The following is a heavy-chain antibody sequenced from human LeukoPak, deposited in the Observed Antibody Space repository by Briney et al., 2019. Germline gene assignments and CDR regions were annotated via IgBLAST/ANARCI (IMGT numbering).Heavy chain of an antibody. J-gene: IGHJ5*02. V-gene: IGHV4-59*01. CDR3: ARDNLAGGFDP. CDR2: IYYSGST. D-gene: IGHD1-14*01. Sequence: PSETLSLTCTVSGGSISSYYWSWIRQPPGKGLEWIGYIYYSGSTNYDPSLKSRVTISVDTSKNQFSLKLSSVTAADTAVYYCARDNLAGGFDPWGQGTLVTVSS. CDR1: GGSISSYY.